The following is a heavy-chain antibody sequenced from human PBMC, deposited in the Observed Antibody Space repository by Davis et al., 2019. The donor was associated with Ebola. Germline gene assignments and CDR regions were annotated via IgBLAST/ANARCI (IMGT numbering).Heavy chain of an antibody. J-gene: IGHJ6*04. V-gene: IGHV1-69*13. CDR2: IIPMFGTA. D-gene: IGHD1-7*01. CDR3: ARANWNYDGLEARYNYGVDV. Sequence: SVKVSCKASGGAFSSLAISWVRQAPGQGLEWMGGIIPMFGTANYAQKFQGRVTIAADESTSTVFMELSSLTSEDTAVYYCARANWNYDGLEARYNYGVDVWGKGTTVTVSS. CDR1: GGAFSSLA.